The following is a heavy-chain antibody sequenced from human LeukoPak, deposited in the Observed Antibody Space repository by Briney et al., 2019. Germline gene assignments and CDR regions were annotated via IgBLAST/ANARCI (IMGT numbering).Heavy chain of an antibody. Sequence: GGSLRLSCAASGFTFSSYSMNWVRQAPGKGLEWVSYISSSSSTIYYADSVKGRFTISRDTAKNSLYLQVNSLRAEDTAVYYCARGRYYDFWSARSPFDYWGQGTLVTVSS. J-gene: IGHJ4*02. CDR3: ARGRYYDFWSARSPFDY. CDR1: GFTFSSYS. V-gene: IGHV3-48*04. D-gene: IGHD3-3*01. CDR2: ISSSSSTI.